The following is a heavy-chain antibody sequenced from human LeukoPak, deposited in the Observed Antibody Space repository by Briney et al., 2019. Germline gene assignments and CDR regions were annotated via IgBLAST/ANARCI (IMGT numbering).Heavy chain of an antibody. Sequence: SETLSLTCAVYGGSFIGYYWSWIRQPPGKGLEWIGEINHSGGANYNPSLKSRVTISADTSKSQFSLKLGSVTAADTAVYYCARVPLRFLEPFDYWGQGTLVTVAS. CDR1: GGSFIGYY. CDR3: ARVPLRFLEPFDY. CDR2: INHSGGA. V-gene: IGHV4-34*01. J-gene: IGHJ4*02. D-gene: IGHD3-3*01.